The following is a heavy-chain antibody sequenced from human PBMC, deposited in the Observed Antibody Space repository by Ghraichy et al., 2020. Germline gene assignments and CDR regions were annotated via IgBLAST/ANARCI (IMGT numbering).Heavy chain of an antibody. J-gene: IGHJ5*02. CDR2: INPNSGGT. V-gene: IGHV1-2*02. CDR3: YVFARKAPLIAAAGTNWFDP. D-gene: IGHD6-13*01. Sequence: ASVKVSCKASGYTFTGYYMHWVRQAPGQGLEWMGWINPNSGGTNYAQKFQGRVTMTRDTSISTAYMELSRLRSDDTAVYYCYVFARKAPLIAAAGTNWFDPWGQGTLVTVSS. CDR1: GYTFTGYY.